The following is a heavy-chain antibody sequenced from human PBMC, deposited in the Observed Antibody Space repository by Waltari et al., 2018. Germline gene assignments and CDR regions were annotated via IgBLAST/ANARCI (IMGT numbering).Heavy chain of an antibody. J-gene: IGHJ3*02. CDR1: GYTFTSYA. CDR2: INAGNGNT. Sequence: QVQLVQSGAEVKKPGASVKVSCKASGYTFTSYAMHWVRQAPGQRLEGMGWINAGNGNTKYSQKFQGIVTITRDTSASTAYMELSSLRSEDTAVYYCARGTSPDAFDIWGQGTMVTVSS. CDR3: ARGTSPDAFDI. V-gene: IGHV1-3*01.